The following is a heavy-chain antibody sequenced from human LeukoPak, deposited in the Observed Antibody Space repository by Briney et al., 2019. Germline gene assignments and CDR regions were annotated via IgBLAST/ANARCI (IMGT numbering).Heavy chain of an antibody. CDR1: GGSISSYY. D-gene: IGHD3-10*01. V-gene: IGHV4-59*08. CDR2: IYYSGST. J-gene: IGHJ4*02. Sequence: SETLSLTCTVSGGSISSYYWSWIRQPPGKGLEWIGYIYYSGSTNYNPSLKSRVTISIDTSKNQFSLKLSSVTAADTAVYYCARTFLWFGDWGQGTLVTVSS. CDR3: ARTFLWFGD.